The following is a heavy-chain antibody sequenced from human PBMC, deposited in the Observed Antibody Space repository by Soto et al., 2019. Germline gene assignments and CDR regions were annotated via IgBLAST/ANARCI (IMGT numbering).Heavy chain of an antibody. J-gene: IGHJ6*02. CDR2: ISYDGRNK. Sequence: GGSLRLSCVASDFSFRNYGMHWVRQAPGKGLEWVADISYDGRNKYYAESVKGRFTISRDNSKNTLYLQMNSLRAEDTAVYYCAKDWRWEQQIYGMNVWGQGTTVTVSS. V-gene: IGHV3-30*18. CDR3: AKDWRWEQQIYGMNV. CDR1: DFSFRNYG. D-gene: IGHD1-26*01.